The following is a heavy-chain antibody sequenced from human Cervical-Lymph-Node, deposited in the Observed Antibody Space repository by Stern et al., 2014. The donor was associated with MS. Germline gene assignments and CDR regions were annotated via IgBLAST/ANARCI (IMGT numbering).Heavy chain of an antibody. Sequence: EVQLEESGGGLIQPGGSLRLSCAAPGFIVSKNYMSWVRQAPGKGLEWVSLIYTDGSTYYAGSVKGRFTISRDSSKNKLFLQMTSLRAEDTAMYYCARAIFGVNTAAMAPDAFDSWGQGTMVTVSS. J-gene: IGHJ3*01. CDR3: ARAIFGVNTAAMAPDAFDS. V-gene: IGHV3-53*01. CDR2: IYTDGST. CDR1: GFIVSKNY. D-gene: IGHD3-3*01.